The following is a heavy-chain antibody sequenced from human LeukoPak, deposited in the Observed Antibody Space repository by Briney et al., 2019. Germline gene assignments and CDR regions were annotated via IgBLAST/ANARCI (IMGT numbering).Heavy chain of an antibody. J-gene: IGHJ5*02. V-gene: IGHV1-2*02. CDR1: GYTFTGYY. D-gene: IGHD3-3*01. Sequence: ASVKVSCKASGYTFTGYYMHWVRQAPGQGLEWMGWINPNSGGTNYAQKFQGRVTMTRDTSISTAYMELSRLRSDDTAVYYCARDRYYDFWSGYTFRGNWFDPWGQGTLVTVSS. CDR3: ARDRYYDFWSGYTFRGNWFDP. CDR2: INPNSGGT.